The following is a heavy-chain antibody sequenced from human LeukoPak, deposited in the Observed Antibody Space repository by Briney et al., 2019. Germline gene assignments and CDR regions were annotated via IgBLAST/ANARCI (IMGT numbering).Heavy chain of an antibody. D-gene: IGHD6-19*01. V-gene: IGHV4-38-2*02. CDR2: IYHSGST. Sequence: SETLSLTCTVSGYSISSGYYWGWIRQPPGKGLEWIGSIYHSGSTYYNPSLKSRVTISVDTSKNQFSLKLSSVTAADTAVYYCARESAQWLNYYYYYMDVWGKGTTVTVSS. CDR3: ARESAQWLNYYYYYMDV. CDR1: GYSISSGYY. J-gene: IGHJ6*03.